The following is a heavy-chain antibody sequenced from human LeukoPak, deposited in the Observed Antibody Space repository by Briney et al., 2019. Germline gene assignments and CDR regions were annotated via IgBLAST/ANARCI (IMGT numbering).Heavy chain of an antibody. J-gene: IGHJ4*02. CDR1: GYTFTSYG. CDR3: ASSLFSSGRPPSFDY. Sequence: GASVKVSFKASGYTFTSYGISWVRQAPGQGLEWVGWIRAYNGNTNYPQKLQGRVTMTTDTSTSTAYMELRSLRSDDTAVYYCASSLFSSGRPPSFDYWGQGTLVTVSS. CDR2: IRAYNGNT. V-gene: IGHV1-18*01. D-gene: IGHD6-19*01.